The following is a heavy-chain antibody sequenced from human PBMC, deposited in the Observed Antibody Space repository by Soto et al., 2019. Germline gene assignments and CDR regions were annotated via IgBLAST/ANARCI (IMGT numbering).Heavy chain of an antibody. CDR2: IYSGGST. V-gene: IGHV3-66*01. CDR1: GFTVSSNY. J-gene: IGHJ4*02. CDR3: ASETMEIFDY. Sequence: EVQLVESGGGLVQPGGSLRLSCAASGFTVSSNYMSWVRQAPGKGLEWVSVIYSGGSTYYADSVKGRFTISRDNSKNTLYLQLNSLSAEDTAVYYCASETMEIFDYWGQGTLVTVSS. D-gene: IGHD3-10*01.